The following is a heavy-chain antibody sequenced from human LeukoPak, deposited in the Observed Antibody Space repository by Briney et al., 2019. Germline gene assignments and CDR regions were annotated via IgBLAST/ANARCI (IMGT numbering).Heavy chain of an antibody. D-gene: IGHD2-15*01. CDR3: ASRRCSGGSCYPNWFDP. J-gene: IGHJ5*02. V-gene: IGHV1-2*02. CDR1: GYTFTGYY. Sequence: ASVKVSRKASGYTFTGYYMHWVRQAPGQGLEWMGWINPNSGGANYAQKFQGRVTMTRDTSISTAYMELSRLRSDDTAVYYCASRRCSGGSCYPNWFDPWGQGTLVTVSS. CDR2: INPNSGGA.